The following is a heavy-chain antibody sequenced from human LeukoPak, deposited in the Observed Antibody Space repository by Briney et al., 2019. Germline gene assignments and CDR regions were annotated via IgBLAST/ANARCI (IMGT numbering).Heavy chain of an antibody. CDR3: AREGHGIAAAELFDY. J-gene: IGHJ4*02. V-gene: IGHV4-59*12. CDR2: IYYSGST. D-gene: IGHD6-13*01. CDR1: GGSISSYY. Sequence: SETLSLTCTVSGGSISSYYWSWIRQPPGKGLEWIGYIYYSGSTNYNPSLKSRVTISVDTSKNQFSLKLSSVTAADTAVYYCAREGHGIAAAELFDYWGQGTLVTVSS.